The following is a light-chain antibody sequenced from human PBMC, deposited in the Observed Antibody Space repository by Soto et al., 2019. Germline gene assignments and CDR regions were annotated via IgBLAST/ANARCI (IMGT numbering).Light chain of an antibody. J-gene: IGKJ1*01. CDR2: AAS. Sequence: ELVLTQSPGTLSLSPGERATLSCRASQSVSNNYLAWYQQQPGQAPRLLIYAASNRATGIPDSFSGSGSGTDFTLTIRRLEPEDFAVYYCKQYGSSGTFGQGTKVDI. CDR3: KQYGSSGT. V-gene: IGKV3-20*01. CDR1: QSVSNNY.